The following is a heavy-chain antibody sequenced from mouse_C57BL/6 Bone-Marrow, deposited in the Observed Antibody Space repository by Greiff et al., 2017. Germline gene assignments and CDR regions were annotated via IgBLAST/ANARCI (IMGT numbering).Heavy chain of an antibody. J-gene: IGHJ2*01. Sequence: QVQLQQPGAELVKPGASVKLSCTASGSTFTSSWMQWVKQRPGQGLEWIGEIDPSDSYTNYNQKFKGKATLTVDTSSSTAYMQLSSLTSEDSAVYYCARTGGLQLDFDDWGQGTTLTVSS. CDR2: IDPSDSYT. CDR3: ARTGGLQLDFDD. V-gene: IGHV1-50*01. CDR1: GSTFTSSW. D-gene: IGHD2-4*01.